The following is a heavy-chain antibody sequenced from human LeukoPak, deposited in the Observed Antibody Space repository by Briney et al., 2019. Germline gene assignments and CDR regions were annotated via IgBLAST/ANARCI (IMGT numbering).Heavy chain of an antibody. J-gene: IGHJ4*01. Sequence: SQTLSLTCTVSGVSISSGGYFWTWIRQHPGKGLEWIGYIYYTGSTYYNPSLKSRVIISVDKSKNQFSLKLSSVTAADTAVYYCANRKDYYDGSGYFDYWGHGTLVTVSS. CDR1: GVSISSGGYF. V-gene: IGHV4-31*03. D-gene: IGHD3-22*01. CDR2: IYYTGST. CDR3: ANRKDYYDGSGYFDY.